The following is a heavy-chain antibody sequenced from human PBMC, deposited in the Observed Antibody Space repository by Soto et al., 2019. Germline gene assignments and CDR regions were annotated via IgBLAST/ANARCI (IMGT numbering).Heavy chain of an antibody. CDR1: GLTFSNYA. J-gene: IGHJ4*02. Sequence: GGSLRLSCAASGLTFSNYAMSWVRQAPGKGLEWVSSISGLGGSTNYADSVKGRFTISRDNSKSALYLQMNSLRAEDTAVYYCAKRAPSGGSSSYYFDYWGQGTLVTVSS. D-gene: IGHD3-16*01. V-gene: IGHV3-23*01. CDR2: ISGLGGST. CDR3: AKRAPSGGSSSYYFDY.